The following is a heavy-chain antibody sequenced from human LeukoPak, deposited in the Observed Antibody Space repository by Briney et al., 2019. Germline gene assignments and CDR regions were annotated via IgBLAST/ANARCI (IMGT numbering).Heavy chain of an antibody. Sequence: GGSLRLSCAASGFTFSSYAMTWVRQAPGKGLEWVSTISRSGDGTYYGDSVKGRFTISRDNSKNTLYLHMDSLRAEDTAVYYCAKVPQGTNYGYWGQGTLVTVSS. V-gene: IGHV3-23*01. CDR3: AKVPQGTNYGY. CDR2: ISRSGDGT. J-gene: IGHJ4*02. D-gene: IGHD4-17*01. CDR1: GFTFSSYA.